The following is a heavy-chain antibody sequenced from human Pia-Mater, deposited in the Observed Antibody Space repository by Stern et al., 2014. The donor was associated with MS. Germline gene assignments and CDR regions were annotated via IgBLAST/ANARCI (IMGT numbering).Heavy chain of an antibody. J-gene: IGHJ4*02. D-gene: IGHD3-16*01. Sequence: QVQLVESGPGLVKPSGTLSLTCTVSGGSISGVNWWTWVRQPPGKGLVWIGGIYYTGHTNYNPSLRSRVVMLVDKPKNQFSRDLRSVTAADTAVYYCARGGGTHSPTYDYWGQGTLVSVSS. V-gene: IGHV4-4*02. CDR1: GGSISGVNW. CDR3: ARGGGTHSPTYDY. CDR2: IYYTGHT.